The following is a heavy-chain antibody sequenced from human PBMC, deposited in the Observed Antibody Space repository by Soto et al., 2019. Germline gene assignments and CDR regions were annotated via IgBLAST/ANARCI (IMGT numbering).Heavy chain of an antibody. V-gene: IGHV1-2*04. CDR2: INPNSGGT. CDR3: ARGFRDYYGMDV. J-gene: IGHJ6*02. CDR1: GYTFTGYY. Sequence: DAVKVSCKASGYTFTGYYMHWVRQAPGQGLEWMGWINPNSGGTNYAQKFQGWVTMTRDTSISTAYMELSRLRSDDTAVYYCARGFRDYYGMDVWRQGTTVTVSS. D-gene: IGHD3-3*01.